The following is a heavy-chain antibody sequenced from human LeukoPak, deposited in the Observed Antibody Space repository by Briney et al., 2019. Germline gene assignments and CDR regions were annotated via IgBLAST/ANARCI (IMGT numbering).Heavy chain of an antibody. CDR1: GFTFNSYT. Sequence: GGSLRLSCAASGFTFNSYTTNWVRQAPGQGLEWVSFISSGSDTIYYADSVKGRFTISRDNAKNSLSLQMNSLSAEDTAVYFCARTYDHTGSHYYYYMDVWGKGTTVTVSS. CDR2: ISSGSDTI. J-gene: IGHJ6*03. CDR3: ARTYDHTGSHYYYYMDV. V-gene: IGHV3-48*01. D-gene: IGHD3-22*01.